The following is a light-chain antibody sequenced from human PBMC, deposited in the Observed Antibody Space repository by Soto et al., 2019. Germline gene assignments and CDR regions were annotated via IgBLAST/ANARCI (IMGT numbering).Light chain of an antibody. CDR2: DAS. Sequence: DIQMTQSPSTLSAPVGDRVTITCRASQSINNWLAWYQQKPGKAPRLLIYDASNLETGVPSRFSGSGSGTEFTFTITSLQPEDIATYYCHQYDTVPYDFGPGTKVDLK. J-gene: IGKJ3*01. CDR1: QSINNW. CDR3: HQYDTVPYD. V-gene: IGKV1-33*01.